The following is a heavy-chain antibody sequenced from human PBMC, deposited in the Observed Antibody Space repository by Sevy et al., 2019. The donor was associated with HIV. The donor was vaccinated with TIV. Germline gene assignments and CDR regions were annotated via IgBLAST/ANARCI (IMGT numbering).Heavy chain of an antibody. CDR3: AALGSSSDPTFDY. V-gene: IGHV1-18*01. J-gene: IGHJ4*02. CDR1: GYTFRHYG. CDR2: ISGYDGNT. D-gene: IGHD6-6*01. Sequence: ASVQVSCKASGYTFRHYGISWVRQAPGQGLEWMGGISGYDGNTNYAQRFQGRVTRTKDTSTSTVYMEVRSLRSDDTAVYYCAALGSSSDPTFDYWGQGTRVTVSS.